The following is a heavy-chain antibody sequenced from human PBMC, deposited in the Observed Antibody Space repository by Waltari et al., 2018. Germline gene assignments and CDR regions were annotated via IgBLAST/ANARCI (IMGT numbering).Heavy chain of an antibody. D-gene: IGHD6-19*01. J-gene: IGHJ4*02. CDR3: ARGLDSSGWYG. Sequence: QVQLVQSGAEVKKPGSSVKVSCKASGGTFSSYAISWVRQAPGQGLEWMGGMMPMVGTANNARKVQCRVGMATDESTCTAYMVLSSLRSEDRAVYYCARGLDSSGWYGWGQGTLVIVSS. CDR1: GGTFSSYA. CDR2: MMPMVGTA. V-gene: IGHV1-69*05.